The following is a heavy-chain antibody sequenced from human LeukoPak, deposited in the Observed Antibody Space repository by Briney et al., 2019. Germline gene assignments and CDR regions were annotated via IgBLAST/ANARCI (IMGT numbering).Heavy chain of an antibody. CDR2: ISTSSSTI. J-gene: IGHJ4*02. V-gene: IGHV3-48*02. D-gene: IGHD6-19*01. CDR3: ARDYRSSSGWTVDY. Sequence: PGGSLRLSCAASGFTFSSYSMNWVRQAPGKGLEWFSYISTSSSTIYYADSVKGRFTISRDNAKNSLYLQMNSLRDEDTAVYYCARDYRSSSGWTVDYWGQGTLVTVSS. CDR1: GFTFSSYS.